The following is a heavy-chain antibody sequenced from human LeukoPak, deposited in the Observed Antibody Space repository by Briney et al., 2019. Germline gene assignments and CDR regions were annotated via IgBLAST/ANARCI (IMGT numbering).Heavy chain of an antibody. D-gene: IGHD3-22*01. CDR3: AILGGDSSGYYSTRELDY. Sequence: GASVKVSCKASGYTFTSYDINWVRQATGQGLEWMGWMNPNSGNTGYAQKFRGRVTITRNTSISTAYMELSSLRSEDTAVYYCAILGGDSSGYYSTRELDYWGQGTLVTVSS. J-gene: IGHJ4*02. CDR2: MNPNSGNT. V-gene: IGHV1-8*03. CDR1: GYTFTSYD.